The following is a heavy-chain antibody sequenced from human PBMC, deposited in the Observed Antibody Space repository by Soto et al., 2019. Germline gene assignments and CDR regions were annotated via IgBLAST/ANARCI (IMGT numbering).Heavy chain of an antibody. J-gene: IGHJ4*02. CDR1: GGSISSGGYY. CDR2: IYYSGST. CDR3: ARVYNWNYSL. Sequence: SETLSLTCTVSGGSISSGGYYWSWIRQYPGKGLEWIGYIYYSGSTYYNPSLKSRVTISVDTSKNQFSLKLSSVTAADTAVYYCARVYNWNYSLWGQGTLVTVSS. V-gene: IGHV4-31*03. D-gene: IGHD1-1*01.